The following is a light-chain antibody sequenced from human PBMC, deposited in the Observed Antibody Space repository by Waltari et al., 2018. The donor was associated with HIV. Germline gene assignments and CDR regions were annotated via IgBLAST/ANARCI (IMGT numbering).Light chain of an antibody. J-gene: IGLJ2*01. CDR1: SSDVGIYNL. CDR3: CSYAGSFVV. V-gene: IGLV2-23*01. Sequence: QSALTQPASVSGSPGQSITISCTGTSSDVGIYNLVSWYQQYPGKAPKLMIYEGSKRPSVFSNRFSGSKSGNTASLTISGLQTEDEADYYCCSYAGSFVVFGGGTKLTVL. CDR2: EGS.